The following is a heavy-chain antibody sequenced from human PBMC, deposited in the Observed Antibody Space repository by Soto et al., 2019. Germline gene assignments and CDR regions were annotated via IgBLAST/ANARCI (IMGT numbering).Heavy chain of an antibody. J-gene: IGHJ4*02. CDR2: IIPILGIA. V-gene: IGHV1-69*02. D-gene: IGHD3-10*01. Sequence: QVQLVQSGAEVKKPGSSVKVSCKASGGTFSSYTISWVRQAPGQGLEWMGRIIPILGIANYAQEFQGRVTITADKSTSTAYMELSSLRSEDTAVYYCARGPGEVRGVSLDYWGQGTLVTVSS. CDR1: GGTFSSYT. CDR3: ARGPGEVRGVSLDY.